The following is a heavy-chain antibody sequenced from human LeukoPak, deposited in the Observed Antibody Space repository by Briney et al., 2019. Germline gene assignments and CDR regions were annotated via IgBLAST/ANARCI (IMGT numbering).Heavy chain of an antibody. J-gene: IGHJ4*02. CDR1: GYTFTGYY. D-gene: IGHD1-26*01. CDR2: INPNSGGT. Sequence: ASVKVSCKASGYTFTGYYMHWVRQAPGQGLEWMGWINPNSGGTNYAQKFQGRVTMTRDTSISTAYMELSRLRSDDTAVYYCARDGIVGATFFDYWGQGTLVTVSS. V-gene: IGHV1-2*02. CDR3: ARDGIVGATFFDY.